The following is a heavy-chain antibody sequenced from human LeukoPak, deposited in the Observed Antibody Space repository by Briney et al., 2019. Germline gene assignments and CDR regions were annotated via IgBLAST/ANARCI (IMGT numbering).Heavy chain of an antibody. Sequence: GESLKISCAPSTLTLSSYAMSWVRQAPGKGLEWVSGITGSRGSTYYAESVKGRFTISRDNSKNTLYLQMHSLRVDDTAVYYCAKRGGYCSGGSCYGEAFDIWGQGTMVTVFS. J-gene: IGHJ3*02. CDR3: AKRGGYCSGGSCYGEAFDI. V-gene: IGHV3-23*01. CDR1: TLTLSSYA. D-gene: IGHD2-15*01. CDR2: ITGSRGST.